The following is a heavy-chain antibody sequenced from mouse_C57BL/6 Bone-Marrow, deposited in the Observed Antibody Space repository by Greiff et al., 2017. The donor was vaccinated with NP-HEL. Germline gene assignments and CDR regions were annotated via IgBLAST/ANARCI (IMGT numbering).Heavy chain of an antibody. CDR3: AREDYGSSFGGFAY. CDR2: INPNNGGT. V-gene: IGHV1-22*01. J-gene: IGHJ3*01. CDR1: GYTFTDYN. Sequence: EVQLQQSGPELVKPGASVKMSCKASGYTFTDYNMHWVKQSHGKSLEWIGYINPNNGGTSYNQKFKGKATLTVNKSSSTAYMELRSLTSEDSAVYYCAREDYGSSFGGFAYWGQGTLVTVSA. D-gene: IGHD1-1*01.